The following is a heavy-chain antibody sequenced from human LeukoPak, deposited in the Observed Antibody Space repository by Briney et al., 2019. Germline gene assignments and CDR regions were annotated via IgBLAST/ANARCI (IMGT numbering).Heavy chain of an antibody. V-gene: IGHV3-48*03. J-gene: IGHJ4*02. CDR2: ISGSGSTI. CDR3: ARDASSYDVGGHSHLDY. D-gene: IGHD4-23*01. CDR1: GFTFSSYG. Sequence: PGGSLRLSCAASGFTFSSYGMNWVRQAPGKGLEWVSYISGSGSTIYYADSVKGRFSMSRDNAKNSLFLQMNSLRVEDTAVYYCARDASSYDVGGHSHLDYWGQGTLVTVSS.